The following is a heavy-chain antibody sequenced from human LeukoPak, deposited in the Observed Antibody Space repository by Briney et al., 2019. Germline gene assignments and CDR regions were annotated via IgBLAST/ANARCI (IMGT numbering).Heavy chain of an antibody. D-gene: IGHD3-10*01. Sequence: GSGPTLVNPTQTLTLTCTFSGFSLSTGGMCVSWIRQPPGKALEWLALIDWDDDKYYSTSLKTRLTISKDTSKNQVVLTMTNMDPVDTATYYCARIRVSTMVRGVIGPYDYWGQGTLVTVSS. CDR2: IDWDDDK. V-gene: IGHV2-70*01. J-gene: IGHJ4*02. CDR1: GFSLSTGGMC. CDR3: ARIRVSTMVRGVIGPYDY.